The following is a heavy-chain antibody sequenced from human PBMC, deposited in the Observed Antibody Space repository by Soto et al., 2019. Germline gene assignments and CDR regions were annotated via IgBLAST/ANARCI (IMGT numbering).Heavy chain of an antibody. CDR3: ARHPKYSSGSSWFDP. CDR2: IFLGDSDT. V-gene: IGHV5-51*01. Sequence: GESLKISCKGSGYIFTNYWIVWVRQMPGKGLEWMGSIFLGDSDTTYSPSFQGQVTVSADKSINTAYLQWSSLKASDTAMYYCARHPKYSSGSSWFDPWGQGTLVTVSS. D-gene: IGHD6-19*01. CDR1: GYIFTNYW. J-gene: IGHJ5*02.